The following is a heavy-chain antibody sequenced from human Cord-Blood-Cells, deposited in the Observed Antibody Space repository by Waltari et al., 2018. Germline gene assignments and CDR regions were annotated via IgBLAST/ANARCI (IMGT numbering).Heavy chain of an antibody. CDR1: GGTFSSSA. CDR3: AIPGPGFYCSSTSCYNYAFDS. Sequence: VQLVQSGAEAQKPGSSVKVSCNASGGTFSSSAIRRVRLAPGHGGGWMGRIIPLLGIAKYEQKFQGRVTITADKSTITAYMELGSLRAEDTAVYYCAIPGPGFYCSSTSCYNYAFDSWGQGTMVTVSS. J-gene: IGHJ3*02. CDR2: IIPLLGIA. V-gene: IGHV1-69*09. D-gene: IGHD2-2*02.